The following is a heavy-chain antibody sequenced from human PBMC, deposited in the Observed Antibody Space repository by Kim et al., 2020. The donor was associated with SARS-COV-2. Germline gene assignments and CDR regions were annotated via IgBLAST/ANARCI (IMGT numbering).Heavy chain of an antibody. CDR3: AKDTRDILTGYYRGPSGGGMDV. CDR2: IRWNSGSI. D-gene: IGHD3-9*01. V-gene: IGHV3-9*01. CDR1: GFTFDDYA. Sequence: GGSLRLSCAASGFTFDDYAMHWVRQAPGKGLEWVSGIRWNSGSIGYADSVKGRFTISRDNAKNSLYLQMNSLRAEDTALYYCAKDTRDILTGYYRGPSGGGMDVWGQGTTVTVSS. J-gene: IGHJ6*02.